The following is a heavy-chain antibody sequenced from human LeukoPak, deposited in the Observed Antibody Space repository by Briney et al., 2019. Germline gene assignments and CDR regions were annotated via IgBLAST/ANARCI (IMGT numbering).Heavy chain of an antibody. Sequence: GRSLRLSCAASGFTFDDYAMHWVRQAPGKGLEWVSGISWNSGSIGYADSVKGRFTISRDNAKNSLYLQMNSLRAEDTALYYCAKGMNSGSMYGMDVWGQGTTVTVSS. CDR1: GFTFDDYA. CDR2: ISWNSGSI. D-gene: IGHD1-26*01. J-gene: IGHJ6*02. V-gene: IGHV3-9*01. CDR3: AKGMNSGSMYGMDV.